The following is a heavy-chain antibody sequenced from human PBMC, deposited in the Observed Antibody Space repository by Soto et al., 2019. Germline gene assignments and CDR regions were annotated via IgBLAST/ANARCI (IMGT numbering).Heavy chain of an antibody. J-gene: IGHJ4*02. CDR3: ASQRGSGFGELYYFDY. CDR2: IYYSGST. D-gene: IGHD3-10*01. Sequence: PSETLSLTCTVSGGSISSYYWSWIRQPPGKGLEWIGYIYYSGSTNYNPSLKSRVTISVDTSKNQFSLKLSSVTAADTAVYCCASQRGSGFGELYYFDYWGQGTLVTVSS. CDR1: GGSISSYY. V-gene: IGHV4-59*01.